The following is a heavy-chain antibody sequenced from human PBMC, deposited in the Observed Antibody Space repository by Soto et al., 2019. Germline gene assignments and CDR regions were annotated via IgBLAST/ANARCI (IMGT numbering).Heavy chain of an antibody. CDR1: GFTFSSYA. J-gene: IGHJ3*02. Sequence: PGGSLRLSCAASGFTFSSYAMSWVRQAPGKGLEWVSAISGSGGSTYYADSVKGRFTISRDNSKNTLYLQMNSLRAEDTAVYYCAKKRREYSSSPDAFDIWGQGTMVTVSS. CDR2: ISGSGGST. CDR3: AKKRREYSSSPDAFDI. V-gene: IGHV3-23*01. D-gene: IGHD6-6*01.